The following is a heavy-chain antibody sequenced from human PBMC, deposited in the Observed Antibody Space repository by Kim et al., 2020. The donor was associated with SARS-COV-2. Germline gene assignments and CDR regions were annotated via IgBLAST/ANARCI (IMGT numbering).Heavy chain of an antibody. J-gene: IGHJ3*02. CDR2: INHRGST. CDR3: ARETSRGDDAFDI. V-gene: IGHV4-34*01. Sequence: SETLSLTCAVYGASLNNFYWSWLRQSPGTGLEWIAEINHRGSTNYNPSLKSRVNISADTSKSQFSLKVNSVTVADTAVYDCARETSRGDDAFDIWGHGTMVTVSS. D-gene: IGHD3-10*01. CDR1: GASLNNFY.